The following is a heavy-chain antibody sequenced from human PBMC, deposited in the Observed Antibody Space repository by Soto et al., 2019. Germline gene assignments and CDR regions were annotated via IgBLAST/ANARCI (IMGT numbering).Heavy chain of an antibody. D-gene: IGHD2-15*01. J-gene: IGHJ4*02. CDR3: AREVAGGLDY. CDR1: GFIFSGYT. Sequence: EVQVVESGGGLVKPGGSLRLSCAASGFIFSGYTMTWVRQAPGKGLEWVSSISSSSAYIYYADSMKGRFTISRDNAENSLYLQMNSLRAEDTAVYYCAREVAGGLDYWGQGTLVTVSS. V-gene: IGHV3-21*01. CDR2: ISSSSAYI.